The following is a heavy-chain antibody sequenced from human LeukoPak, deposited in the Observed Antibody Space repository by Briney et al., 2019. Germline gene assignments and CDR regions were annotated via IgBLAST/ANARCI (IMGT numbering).Heavy chain of an antibody. CDR1: GLTFSIYG. CDR2: ISYDGSDK. CDR3: VGTVPAAATQVWDY. Sequence: GRSLRLSCAASGLTFSIYGMHWVRQAPGKGLEWVAVISYDGSDKYYADSVKGRFIISRDNSKNTLYLQMNSLRAEDTAVYYCVGTVPAAATQVWDYWGQGTLVTVSS. J-gene: IGHJ4*02. D-gene: IGHD2-2*01. V-gene: IGHV3-30*03.